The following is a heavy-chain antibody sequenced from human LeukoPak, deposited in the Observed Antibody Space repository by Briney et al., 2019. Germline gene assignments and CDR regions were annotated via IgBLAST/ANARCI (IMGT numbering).Heavy chain of an antibody. V-gene: IGHV4-4*07. J-gene: IGHJ6*03. CDR3: ARVNCSGGSCYHPSYYYYYYYMDV. CDR1: GGSISSYY. Sequence: SSETLSLTCTVSGGSISSYYWSWIRQPAGKGLEWIGRIYTSGSTNYNPSLKSRVTMSVDTSKNQFSLKLSSVTAADTAVYYCARVNCSGGSCYHPSYYYYYYYMDVWGKGTTVTISS. CDR2: IYTSGST. D-gene: IGHD2-15*01.